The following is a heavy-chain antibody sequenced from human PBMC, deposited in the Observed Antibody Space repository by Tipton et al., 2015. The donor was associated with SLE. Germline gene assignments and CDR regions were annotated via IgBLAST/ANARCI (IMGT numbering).Heavy chain of an antibody. V-gene: IGHV3-23*01. CDR1: GFTFSSYA. Sequence: SLRLSCAASGFTFSSYAMSWVRQAPGKGLEWVSAISGSGGSTYYADSVKGRFTISRDNAKNSLYLQMNSLRAEDTAVYYCARDSDYGDDGFDPWGQGTLVTVSS. CDR2: ISGSGGST. D-gene: IGHD4-17*01. CDR3: ARDSDYGDDGFDP. J-gene: IGHJ5*02.